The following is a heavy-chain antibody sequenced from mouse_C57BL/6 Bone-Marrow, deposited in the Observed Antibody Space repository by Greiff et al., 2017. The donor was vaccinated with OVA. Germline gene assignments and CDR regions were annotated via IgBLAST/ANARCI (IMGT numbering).Heavy chain of an antibody. Sequence: VQVVESGPGLVAPSQSLSITCTVSGFSLTSYGVDWVRQPPGKGLEWLGVIWGGGSTNYNSALMSRLSISKDNSKSQVFLKMNSLQTDDTAMYYGAKRERGDYYAMDYWGQGTSVTGSS. CDR3: AKRERGDYYAMDY. CDR2: IWGGGST. J-gene: IGHJ4*01. V-gene: IGHV2-9*01. CDR1: GFSLTSYG.